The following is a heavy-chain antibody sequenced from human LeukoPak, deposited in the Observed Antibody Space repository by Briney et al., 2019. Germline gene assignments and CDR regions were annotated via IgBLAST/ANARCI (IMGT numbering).Heavy chain of an antibody. CDR3: ARGNFVLRFLEWLLYFDY. D-gene: IGHD3-3*01. CDR2: INHSGST. J-gene: IGHJ4*02. V-gene: IGHV4-34*01. CDR1: GGSFSGYY. Sequence: ASETLSLTCAVCGGSFSGYYWSWIRQPPGKGLGWIGEINHSGSTNYNPSLKSRVTISVDTSKNQFSLKLSSVTAADTAVYYCARGNFVLRFLEWLLYFDYWGQGTLVTVSS.